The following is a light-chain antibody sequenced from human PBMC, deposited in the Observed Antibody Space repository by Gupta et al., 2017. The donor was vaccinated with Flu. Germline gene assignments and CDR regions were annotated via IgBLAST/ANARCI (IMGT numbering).Light chain of an antibody. CDR1: QSVGSF. J-gene: IGKJ2*01. V-gene: IGKV3-11*01. CDR2: DAS. Sequence: EIVLTQSPATLSLSPGERATLSCRASQSVGSFLAWYQQKPGQPPRLLINDASTRATDLPARFSGTGSGTDFTLTISNLEPEDFAIYYCQQRSDWPYTFGQGTRLEI. CDR3: QQRSDWPYT.